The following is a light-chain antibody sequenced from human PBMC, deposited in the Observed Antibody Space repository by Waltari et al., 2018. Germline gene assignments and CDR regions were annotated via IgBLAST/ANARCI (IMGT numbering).Light chain of an antibody. J-gene: IGLJ3*02. CDR3: HSRDSTSTRV. V-gene: IGLV3-19*01. Sequence: SSELTQDPAVSVALGQPVKITCHGDSLRKFSASWYQQRPGQAPILVLYGPDYRPSGIPGRFSGSTSGGTASLTITGAQAEDEAVYYCHSRDSTSTRVFGGGTRLTV. CDR1: SLRKFS. CDR2: GPD.